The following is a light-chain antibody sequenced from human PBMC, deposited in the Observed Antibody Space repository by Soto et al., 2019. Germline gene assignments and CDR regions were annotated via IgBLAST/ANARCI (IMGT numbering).Light chain of an antibody. Sequence: QSALTQPPSASGSPGQSVTISCTGTSSDVGGYNYVSWYQQYPGRAPKLMISEVTKRPSGVPDRFSGSKSGNTASLTVSGLQAEYEADYYCSSYAASNNFYFVFGGGTKLTVL. CDR1: SSDVGGYNY. J-gene: IGLJ3*02. CDR2: EVT. V-gene: IGLV2-8*01. CDR3: SSYAASNNFYFV.